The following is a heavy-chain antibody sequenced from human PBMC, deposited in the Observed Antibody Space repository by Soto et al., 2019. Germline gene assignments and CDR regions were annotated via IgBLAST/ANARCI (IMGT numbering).Heavy chain of an antibody. J-gene: IGHJ4*02. CDR3: ARHEHPAANDYSGYDPYFDY. CDR2: IYYSGST. D-gene: IGHD5-12*01. CDR1: GGSISSYY. Sequence: KQSQTLSLTCTVSGGSISSYYWSWIRQPPGKGLEWIGYIYYSGSTNYNPSLKSRVTISVDTSKNQFSLKLGSVTAADTAVYYCARHEHPAANDYSGYDPYFDYWGQGTLVTVSS. V-gene: IGHV4-59*08.